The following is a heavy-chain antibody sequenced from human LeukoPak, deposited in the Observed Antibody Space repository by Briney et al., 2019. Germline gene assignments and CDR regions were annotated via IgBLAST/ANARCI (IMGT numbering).Heavy chain of an antibody. CDR3: ARVTQTAMVTNYYYYMDV. V-gene: IGHV1-69*02. Sequence: GASVKVSCKASGGTFSSYTINWVRQAPGQGLEWMGRIIPILGIANYAQKFQGRVTITADKSTSTAYMELSSLRSEDTAVYYCARVTQTAMVTNYYYYMDVWGKGTTVTVSS. CDR2: IIPILGIA. CDR1: GGTFSSYT. D-gene: IGHD5-18*01. J-gene: IGHJ6*03.